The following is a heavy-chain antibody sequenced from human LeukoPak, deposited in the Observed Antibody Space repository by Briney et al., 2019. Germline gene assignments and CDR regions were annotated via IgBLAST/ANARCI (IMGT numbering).Heavy chain of an antibody. Sequence: ASVKVSCKASGGTFSSYAISWVRQAPGQGLEWMGGIIPIFGTANYAQKFQGRVTITADESTSTAYMEMSSLRSEDTAVYYCARVFGITRGRLSSYYYYMDVWGKGTTVTVSS. V-gene: IGHV1-69*13. J-gene: IGHJ6*03. CDR2: IIPIFGTA. CDR1: GGTFSSYA. D-gene: IGHD3-3*01. CDR3: ARVFGITRGRLSSYYYYMDV.